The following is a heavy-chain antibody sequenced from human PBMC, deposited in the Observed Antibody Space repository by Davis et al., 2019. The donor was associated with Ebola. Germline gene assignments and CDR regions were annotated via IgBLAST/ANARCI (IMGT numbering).Heavy chain of an antibody. D-gene: IGHD2-2*02. CDR2: IYPGGSDT. Sequence: GESLKISCEGSGYKFPIYWIGWVRQMPGKGLEWMGIIYPGGSDTRYSPSFQGQVTISADKSISTAYLQWSSLKASDTAMYYCARRTAIPNWYFDLWGRGTLVTVSS. V-gene: IGHV5-51*01. CDR1: GYKFPIYW. J-gene: IGHJ2*01. CDR3: ARRTAIPNWYFDL.